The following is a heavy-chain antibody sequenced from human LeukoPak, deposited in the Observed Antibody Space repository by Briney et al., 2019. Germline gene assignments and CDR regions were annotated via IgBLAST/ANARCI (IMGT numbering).Heavy chain of an antibody. CDR3: ADRAGYDAFDI. J-gene: IGHJ3*02. CDR2: IYYSGST. V-gene: IGHV4-59*12. Sequence: SEALSLTCTVSGGSISSYYWSWIRQPPGKGLEWIGYIYYSGSTNYNSSLKSRVTISVDRSKNQFSLILGSVTAADTAVYYCADRAGYDAFDIWGQGTMVTVSS. D-gene: IGHD5-24*01. CDR1: GGSISSYY.